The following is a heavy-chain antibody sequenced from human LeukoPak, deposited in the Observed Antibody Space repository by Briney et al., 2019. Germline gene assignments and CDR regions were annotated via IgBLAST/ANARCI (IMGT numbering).Heavy chain of an antibody. CDR3: ARVRGGLVVPAAILNY. J-gene: IGHJ4*02. CDR1: GYTFTGYY. V-gene: IGHV1-2*02. CDR2: INPNSGGT. Sequence: GASVKVSCKSSGYTFTGYYVHWVRQAPGQGLEWMGWINPNSGGTNYAQKFQGRVTMTRDTSISTTYMELSRLRSDDTAVYYCARVRGGLVVPAAILNYWGQGTLVTVSS. D-gene: IGHD2-2*02.